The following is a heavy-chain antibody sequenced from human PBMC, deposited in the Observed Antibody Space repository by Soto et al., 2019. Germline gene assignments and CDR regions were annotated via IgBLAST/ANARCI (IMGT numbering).Heavy chain of an antibody. CDR3: ARDLATVAGTGYYYYYMDV. D-gene: IGHD6-19*01. CDR2: TYYRSKWYN. CDR1: GDSVSSNSAA. V-gene: IGHV6-1*01. Sequence: SPTLSLTCAISGDSVSSNSAAWNWIRQSPSRGLEWLGRTYYRSKWYNDYAVSVKSRITINPDTSKNQFSLQLNSVTPEDTAVYYCARDLATVAGTGYYYYYMDVWGKGTTVTVSS. J-gene: IGHJ6*03.